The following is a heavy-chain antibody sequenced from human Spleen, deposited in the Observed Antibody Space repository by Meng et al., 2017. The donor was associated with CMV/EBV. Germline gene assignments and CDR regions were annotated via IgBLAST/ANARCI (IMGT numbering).Heavy chain of an antibody. Sequence: MSWVRRAPGKGLEWVSAISGGGGSTYYTDSVEGRFTISRDNSKNTLYLQMNSLRAEDTAVYYCAKDWGLGYCSSTSCYGGNWFDPWGQGTLVTVSS. J-gene: IGHJ5*02. D-gene: IGHD2-2*01. CDR2: ISGGGGST. V-gene: IGHV3-23*01. CDR3: AKDWGLGYCSSTSCYGGNWFDP.